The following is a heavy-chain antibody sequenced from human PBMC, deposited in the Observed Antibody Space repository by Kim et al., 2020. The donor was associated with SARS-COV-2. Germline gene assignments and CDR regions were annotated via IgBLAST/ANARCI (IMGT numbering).Heavy chain of an antibody. Sequence: LQGRVTMTTDTSTSTAYMELRSLRSDDTAVYYCAREGPVGATMWDWFDPWGQGTLVTVSS. CDR3: AREGPVGATMWDWFDP. D-gene: IGHD1-26*01. J-gene: IGHJ5*02. V-gene: IGHV1-18*01.